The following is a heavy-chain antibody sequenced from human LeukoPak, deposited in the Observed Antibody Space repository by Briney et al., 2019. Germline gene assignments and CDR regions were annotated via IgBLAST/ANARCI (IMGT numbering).Heavy chain of an antibody. CDR1: GGSISSYY. CDR2: IYYSGST. Sequence: PSETLSLTCTVSGGSISSYYWSWIRQPPGKGLEWIGYIYYSGSTNYNPSLKSRVTISVDTSKNQFSLKLSSVTAADTAEYYCARVGGYSYGLFDYWGQGALVTVSS. J-gene: IGHJ4*02. CDR3: ARVGGYSYGLFDY. V-gene: IGHV4-59*01. D-gene: IGHD5-18*01.